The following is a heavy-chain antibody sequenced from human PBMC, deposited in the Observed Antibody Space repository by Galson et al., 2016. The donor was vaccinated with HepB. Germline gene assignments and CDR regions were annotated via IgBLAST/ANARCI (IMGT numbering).Heavy chain of an antibody. D-gene: IGHD5-12*01. Sequence: SETLSLTCTVSGASISSSSYYWGWIRQPPGKRLEWIGSIYYSRGTYYNPSLRSRATISVDTSQNQFSLKLSSVTAADTAVYYCVTRGYGPLFDRWGQGTLVTVSS. CDR3: VTRGYGPLFDR. CDR2: IYYSRGT. J-gene: IGHJ4*02. V-gene: IGHV4-39*01. CDR1: GASISSSSYY.